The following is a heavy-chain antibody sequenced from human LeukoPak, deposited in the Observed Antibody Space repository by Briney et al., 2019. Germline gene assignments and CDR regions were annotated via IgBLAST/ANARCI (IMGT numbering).Heavy chain of an antibody. CDR1: GFTFSSYA. Sequence: GGSLRLSCAASGFTFSSYAMSWVRQAPGKGLEWVSAISGSGGSTYYGDSVKGRFTISRDNSKNTLYVQMNSLRAEDTAVYYCARYNSSWFAQSPFDYWGQGTLVTVSS. J-gene: IGHJ4*02. CDR2: ISGSGGST. D-gene: IGHD6-13*01. V-gene: IGHV3-23*01. CDR3: ARYNSSWFAQSPFDY.